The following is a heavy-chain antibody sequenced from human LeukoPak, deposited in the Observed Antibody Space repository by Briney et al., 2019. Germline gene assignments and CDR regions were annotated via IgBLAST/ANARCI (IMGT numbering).Heavy chain of an antibody. Sequence: SETLSLTCTVSGGSISSYSWSWVRLPAGKGLEWIGRINPSGSTNYNPSLKSRVTMSLDTSKNQFSLKLNSVTAADTAVYYCARQQLKTMASFDYWGQGTLVTVSA. V-gene: IGHV4-4*07. CDR3: ARQQLKTMASFDY. D-gene: IGHD4/OR15-4a*01. J-gene: IGHJ4*02. CDR1: GGSISSYS. CDR2: INPSGST.